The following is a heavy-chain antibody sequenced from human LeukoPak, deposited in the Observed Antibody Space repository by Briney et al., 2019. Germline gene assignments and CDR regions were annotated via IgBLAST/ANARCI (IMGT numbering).Heavy chain of an antibody. CDR3: SRGRVYYDLWSGYSDWFDP. D-gene: IGHD3-3*01. J-gene: IGHJ5*02. V-gene: IGHV4-34*01. CDR1: GGSFSGYY. CDR2: INHSGST. Sequence: SETLSLTCAVYGGSFSGYYWSWLRQPPGKGLEWIGDINHSGSTNYNTSLKSRVTISVDTSNNKFSLQLSLRTAADTAVYYCSRGRVYYDLWSGYSDWFDPWGQGTLVTVSS.